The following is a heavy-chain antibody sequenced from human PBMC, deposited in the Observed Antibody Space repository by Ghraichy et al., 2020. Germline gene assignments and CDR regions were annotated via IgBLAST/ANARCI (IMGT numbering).Heavy chain of an antibody. D-gene: IGHD3-9*01. CDR1: GGSISSSSYY. CDR3: ASIDSDYDILTGYYLYY. Sequence: SETLSLTCTVSGGSISSSSYYWGWIRQPPGKGLEWIGSIYYSGSTYYNPSLKSRVTISVDTSKNQFSLKLSSVTAADTAVYYCASIDSDYDILTGYYLYYWGQGTLVTVSS. CDR2: IYYSGST. V-gene: IGHV4-39*01. J-gene: IGHJ4*02.